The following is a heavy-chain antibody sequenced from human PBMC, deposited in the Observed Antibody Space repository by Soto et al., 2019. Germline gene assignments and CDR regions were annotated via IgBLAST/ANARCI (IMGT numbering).Heavy chain of an antibody. V-gene: IGHV3-30*18. D-gene: IGHD4-17*01. Sequence: GGSLRLSCAASGFTFSSYGMHWVRQAPGKGLEWVAVISYDGSNKYYADSVKGRFTISRDNSKNTLYLKMNSLRAEDTAVYYCAKGRLTDYGDYVRNGELGDYWGQGTLVTVSS. CDR3: AKGRLTDYGDYVRNGELGDY. CDR2: ISYDGSNK. CDR1: GFTFSSYG. J-gene: IGHJ4*02.